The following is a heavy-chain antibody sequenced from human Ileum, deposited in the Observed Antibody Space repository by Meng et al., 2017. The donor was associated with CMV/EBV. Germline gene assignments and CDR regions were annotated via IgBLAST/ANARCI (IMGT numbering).Heavy chain of an antibody. Sequence: GSLRLSCTVSGGSISRYYWNWIRQPPGKGLEWIGYIHYSGTTNYNPSLKSRVTVSVDTSKNQFSLRLSSVTAADTAVYYCARADGDYIDYWGQGALVTVSS. CDR2: IHYSGTT. J-gene: IGHJ4*02. D-gene: IGHD4-17*01. CDR3: ARADGDYIDY. V-gene: IGHV4-59*01. CDR1: GGSISRYY.